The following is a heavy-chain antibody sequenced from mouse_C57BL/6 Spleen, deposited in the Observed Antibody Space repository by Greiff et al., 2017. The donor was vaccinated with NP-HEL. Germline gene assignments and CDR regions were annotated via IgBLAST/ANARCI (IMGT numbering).Heavy chain of an antibody. CDR2: IDPSDSYT. Sequence: QVQLQQPGAELVMPGASVKLSCKASGYTFTSYWMHWVKQRPGQGLEWIGEIDPSDSYTNYNQKFKGKSTLTVDKSSTTAYMQLSSLTSEDSAVYYCARGGGFAYWGQGTLVTVSA. CDR1: GYTFTSYW. V-gene: IGHV1-69*01. CDR3: ARGGGFAY. J-gene: IGHJ3*01.